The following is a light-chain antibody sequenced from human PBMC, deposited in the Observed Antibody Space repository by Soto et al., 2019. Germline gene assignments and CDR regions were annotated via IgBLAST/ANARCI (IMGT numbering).Light chain of an antibody. CDR3: MQALQTRT. CDR2: LGS. V-gene: IGKV2-28*01. Sequence: EIVMTQSQLSLPVTPGEPASISCRSSQSLLHSNGYNYLDWYLQKPGQSPQLLIYLGSYRASGVPDRFSGSGSGTDFTLKISRVEAEDVGVYYCMQALQTRTFGQGTKVDIK. J-gene: IGKJ1*01. CDR1: QSLLHSNGYNY.